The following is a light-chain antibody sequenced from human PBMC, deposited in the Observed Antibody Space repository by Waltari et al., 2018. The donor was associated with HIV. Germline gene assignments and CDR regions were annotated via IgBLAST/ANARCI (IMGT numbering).Light chain of an antibody. V-gene: IGLV3-1*01. CDR3: QAWDSSTAV. Sequence: SYELTQPPSVSVSPGQTARIPCPGDKLGDKYACWYQQKPGQCPVVVIYQLTKRPPGIPERFTGSNSGNTATLTISGTQAMDEADYYCQAWDSSTAVFGGGTKLTVL. CDR2: QLT. CDR1: KLGDKY. J-gene: IGLJ2*01.